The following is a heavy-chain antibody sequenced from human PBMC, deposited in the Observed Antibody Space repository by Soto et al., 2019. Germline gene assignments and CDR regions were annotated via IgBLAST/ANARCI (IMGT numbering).Heavy chain of an antibody. J-gene: IGHJ5*02. CDR3: ARSYYDATGFAVDP. Sequence: PSETLSLTCTVSGGSIRTDYWSWFRQPPGKGLEWIGFMYFGGSFNYNPSLTSRVTISVETSKNQFSMKVTSVAAADTAVYYCARSYYDATGFAVDPWGQGTLVTVSS. V-gene: IGHV4-59*08. CDR2: MYFGGSF. CDR1: GGSIRTDY. D-gene: IGHD3-22*01.